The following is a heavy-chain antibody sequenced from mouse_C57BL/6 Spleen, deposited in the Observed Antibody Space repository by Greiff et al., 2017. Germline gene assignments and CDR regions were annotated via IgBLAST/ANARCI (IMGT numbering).Heavy chain of an antibody. CDR1: GYAFTNYL. V-gene: IGHV1-54*01. D-gene: IGHD1-1*01. CDR3: ARGHSGSSYWFAY. Sequence: VQLQQSGAELVRPGTSVKVSCKASGYAFTNYLIEWVKQRPGQGLAWIGVINPGSGGTNYNEKFKGKATLTADKSSSTAYMQLSSLTSEDSAVYFCARGHSGSSYWFAYWGQGTLVTVSA. CDR2: INPGSGGT. J-gene: IGHJ3*01.